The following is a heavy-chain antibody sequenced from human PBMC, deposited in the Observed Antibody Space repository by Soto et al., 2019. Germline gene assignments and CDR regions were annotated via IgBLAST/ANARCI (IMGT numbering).Heavy chain of an antibody. D-gene: IGHD7-27*01. CDR3: ARGLTLAFDI. CDR1: GFTFSSYW. CDR2: IKQDGSEK. V-gene: IGHV3-7*01. J-gene: IGHJ3*02. Sequence: GESLKISCAASGFTFSSYWMSWVRQAPGKGLEWVANIKQDGSEKYYVDSVKGRFTISRDNAKNSLYLQMNSLRAEDTAVYYCARGLTLAFDIWGQGTMVTVSS.